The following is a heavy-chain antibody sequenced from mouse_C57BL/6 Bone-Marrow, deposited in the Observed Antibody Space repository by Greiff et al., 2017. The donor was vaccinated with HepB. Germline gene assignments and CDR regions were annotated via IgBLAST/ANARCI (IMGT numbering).Heavy chain of an antibody. V-gene: IGHV7-1*01. CDR2: SRNKAKDYTT. D-gene: IGHD1-1*01. CDR3: ARDDPYYYGSSLYYAMDY. CDR1: GFTFSDFY. Sequence: EVKLMESGGGLVQSGRSLRLSCATSGFTFSDFYMEWVRQAPGTGLEWIAASRNKAKDYTTEYSASVTGRFIASRATTQSILYLQMNDLIAEDTAIYYCARDDPYYYGSSLYYAMDYWGQGTSVTVSS. J-gene: IGHJ4*01.